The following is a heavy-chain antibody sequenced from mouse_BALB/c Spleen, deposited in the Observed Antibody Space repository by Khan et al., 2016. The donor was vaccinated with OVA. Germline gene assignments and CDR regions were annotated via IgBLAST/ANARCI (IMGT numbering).Heavy chain of an antibody. CDR2: INPYNDGI. Sequence: VQLQQSGPDLVKPGASVKMSCKASGYTFTNYVIHWVKQKPGQGLEWIGYINPYNDGIRYNEKFKGKATLTSDKSSSTAYMELSSLTSEDSAVXYCAREASNGDFSFAYWGQGTPVTVSA. V-gene: IGHV1S136*01. CDR3: AREASNGDFSFAY. J-gene: IGHJ3*01. D-gene: IGHD4-1*01. CDR1: GYTFTNYV.